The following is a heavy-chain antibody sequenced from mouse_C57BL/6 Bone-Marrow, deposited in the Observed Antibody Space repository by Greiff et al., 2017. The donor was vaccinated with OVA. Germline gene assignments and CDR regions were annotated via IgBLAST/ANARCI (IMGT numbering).Heavy chain of an antibody. D-gene: IGHD1-1*02. J-gene: IGHJ3*01. V-gene: IGHV1-61*01. CDR2: IYPSDSET. CDR1: GYTFTSYW. Sequence: VQLQQPGAELVRPGSSVKLSCKASGYTFTSYWMDWVKQRPGQGLEWIGNIYPSDSETHYNQKFKDKATLTVDKSSSTAYMQLSSLTSDDSAVYYCARGGGNYPTWFAYWGQGTLVTVSA. CDR3: ARGGGNYPTWFAY.